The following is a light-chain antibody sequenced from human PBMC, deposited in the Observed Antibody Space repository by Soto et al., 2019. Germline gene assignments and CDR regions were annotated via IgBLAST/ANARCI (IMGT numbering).Light chain of an antibody. CDR3: KQRSNWPIT. CDR2: NAS. V-gene: IGKV3-11*01. J-gene: IGKJ5*01. CDR1: ESVSNS. Sequence: ETVLTQSPATLSLSPGERATLSCRASESVSNSLAWYQHKPGQAPRLLIYNASNRATGIPARFSGSGSGTDFTLTIRSLEPEDFAVYYCKQRSNWPITFGQGTRLEIK.